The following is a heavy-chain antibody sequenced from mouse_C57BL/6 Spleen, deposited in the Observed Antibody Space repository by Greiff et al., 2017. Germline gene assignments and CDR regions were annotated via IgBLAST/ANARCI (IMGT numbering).Heavy chain of an antibody. V-gene: IGHV6-6*01. D-gene: IGHD3-2*01. CDR1: GFTFSDAW. CDR2: LRNKANNHAT. J-gene: IGHJ2*01. Sequence: EVMLVESGGGFVQPGGSMKLSCAASGFTFSDAWMDWVRQSPEKGLEWVAELRNKANNHATYYAESVKVRFTSSRDDSKSSVYLQMNSLRAEDTGIYYCTRRRQGIFGYWGQGTTLTVSS. CDR3: TRRRQGIFGY.